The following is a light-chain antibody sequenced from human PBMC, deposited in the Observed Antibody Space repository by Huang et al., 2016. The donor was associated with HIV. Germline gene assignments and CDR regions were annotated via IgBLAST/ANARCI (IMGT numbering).Light chain of an antibody. J-gene: IGKJ1*01. CDR1: QSVSVY. Sequence: EIVLAQSPVTLSLSPGERATLACRASQSVSVYLAWYQQNAGQPPRLLLYNASNRATGIPARFSGSGSGTDFTLTISSLEPEDFAVYYCQQRSDWPPTFGRGTKVEIK. CDR3: QQRSDWPPT. CDR2: NAS. V-gene: IGKV3-11*01.